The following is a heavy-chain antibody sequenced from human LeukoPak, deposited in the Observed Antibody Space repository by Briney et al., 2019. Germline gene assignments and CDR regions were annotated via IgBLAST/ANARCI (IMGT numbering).Heavy chain of an antibody. CDR3: AKGNDYVWGSYRYAWFDP. J-gene: IGHJ5*02. CDR1: GFTFDDYA. CDR2: ISWNSGSI. V-gene: IGHV3-9*01. D-gene: IGHD3-16*02. Sequence: GGSLRLSCVASGFTFDDYAMHWVRQAPGKGLEWVSGISWNSGSIGYADSVKGRFTISRDNAKNSLYLQMNSLRAEDTALYYCAKGNDYVWGSYRYAWFDPWGQGTLVTVSS.